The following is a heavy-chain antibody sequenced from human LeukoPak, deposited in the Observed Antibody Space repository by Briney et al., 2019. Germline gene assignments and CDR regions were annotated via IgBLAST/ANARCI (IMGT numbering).Heavy chain of an antibody. CDR1: GYTFSSYE. V-gene: IGHV4-39*07. CDR3: ARDRDYFDSSGYNDY. J-gene: IGHJ4*02. D-gene: IGHD3-22*01. Sequence: KTGGSLRLSCAASGYTFSSYEMNWVRQPPGKGLEWIGSIYYSGSTYYNPSLKSRVTISVDTSKNQFSLKLSSVTAADTAVYYCARDRDYFDSSGYNDYWGQGTLVTVSS. CDR2: IYYSGST.